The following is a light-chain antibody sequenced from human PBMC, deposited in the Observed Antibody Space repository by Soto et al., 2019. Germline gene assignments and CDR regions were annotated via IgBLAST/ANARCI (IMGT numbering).Light chain of an antibody. CDR2: GVS. CDR1: QSVNTKY. Sequence: EIVLTQSPGTLSLSPGERATLSCRASQSVNTKYLAWYQQKPGQAPRLLISGVSSRATGIPDRFSGSGSGTDFILTISRLEPEDFAVYYCQQYGSSSTFGQGTRLEIK. V-gene: IGKV3-20*01. J-gene: IGKJ5*01. CDR3: QQYGSSST.